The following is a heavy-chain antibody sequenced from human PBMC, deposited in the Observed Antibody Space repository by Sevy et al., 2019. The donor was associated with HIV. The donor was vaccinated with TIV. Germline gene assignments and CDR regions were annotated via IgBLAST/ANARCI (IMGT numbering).Heavy chain of an antibody. CDR1: GDSVSTSSAT. V-gene: IGHV6-1*01. CDR2: TYYRSKWYI. Sequence: KQSQTLSLTCAISGDSVSTSSATWNWFRQSPSRGLEWLGRTYYRSKWYIDYEVSVKGRVTIKPDTSKNQFSLHLESVTPEDTAVYFCARGDELNSYYYGMDVWGQGTTVTVSS. CDR3: ARGDELNSYYYGMDV. D-gene: IGHD1-7*01. J-gene: IGHJ6*02.